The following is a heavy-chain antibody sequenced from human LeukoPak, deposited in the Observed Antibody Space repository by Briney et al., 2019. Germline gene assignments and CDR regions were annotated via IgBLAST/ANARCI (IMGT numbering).Heavy chain of an antibody. CDR1: GFTFSSYS. V-gene: IGHV3-48*01. D-gene: IGHD3-16*01. Sequence: GGSLRLSCAASGFTFSSYSMNWVREAPGKGLEWVSYISGSSGTIYYADSVKGRFTISRDNAKNSLYLQMNSLRAEDTALYYCARRSEFGVLYYMDVWGKGTTVTVSS. CDR3: ARRSEFGVLYYMDV. CDR2: ISGSSGTI. J-gene: IGHJ6*03.